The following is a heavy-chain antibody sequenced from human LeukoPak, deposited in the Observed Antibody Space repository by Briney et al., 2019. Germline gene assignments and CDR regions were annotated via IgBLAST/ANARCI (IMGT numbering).Heavy chain of an antibody. J-gene: IGHJ5*02. CDR1: GGSFSGYY. V-gene: IGHV4-59*01. Sequence: PSETLSLTCAVYGGSFSGYYWSWIRQPPGKGLEWIGYIYYSGSTNYNPSLKSRVTISVDTSKNQFSLKLTSVTAADTAVYYCAREGLQGWFDPWGQGTLVTVSS. CDR3: AREGLQGWFDP. D-gene: IGHD2-15*01. CDR2: IYYSGST.